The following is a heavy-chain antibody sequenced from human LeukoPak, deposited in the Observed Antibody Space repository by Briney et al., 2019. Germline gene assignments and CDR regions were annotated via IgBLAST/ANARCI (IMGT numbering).Heavy chain of an antibody. V-gene: IGHV1-69*13. CDR3: ARGIRAAAGSYYFDY. Sequence: GASVTVSSMPSGGTFISYAISWVRQAPGQGLEWMGGIIPIFGTANYAQKSQGRVTITADESTSTAYMELSSLRSEDTAVYYCARGIRAAAGSYYFDYWGHGTLVTVSS. D-gene: IGHD6-13*01. J-gene: IGHJ4*01. CDR2: IIPIFGTA. CDR1: GGTFISYA.